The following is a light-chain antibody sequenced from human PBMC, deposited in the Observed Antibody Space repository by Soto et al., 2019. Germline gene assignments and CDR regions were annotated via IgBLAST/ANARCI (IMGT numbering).Light chain of an antibody. V-gene: IGKV1-5*03. CDR3: QQYNSYSWT. CDR2: KVS. J-gene: IGKJ1*01. CDR1: QSVNDW. Sequence: DIQMTQSPSTLSASVGDRVTITCRASQSVNDWLAWYQQKPGKAPNLLIYKVSNLESGVPSRFSGSGSGTEFTLTISSLQPDDFATYYCQQYNSYSWTFGQGIKVEIK.